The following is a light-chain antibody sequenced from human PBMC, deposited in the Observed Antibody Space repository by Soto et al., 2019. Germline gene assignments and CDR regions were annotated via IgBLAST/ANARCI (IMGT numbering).Light chain of an antibody. CDR3: QQLNSYPWT. Sequence: DIQLTQSPSFLSASVGDRVTITCRASQDISSYLIWYQQKPGKAPKLLINAASTLQSGVPSRFSGSGSGTEFTLTISSLQPEDFATYYCQQLNSYPWTFGQGTKVEIK. CDR1: QDISSY. V-gene: IGKV1-9*01. J-gene: IGKJ1*01. CDR2: AAS.